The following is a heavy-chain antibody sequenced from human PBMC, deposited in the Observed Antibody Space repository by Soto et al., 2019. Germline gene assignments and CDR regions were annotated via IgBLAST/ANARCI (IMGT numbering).Heavy chain of an antibody. J-gene: IGHJ6*02. V-gene: IGHV5-51*01. CDR2: IYPGDSDT. D-gene: IGHD5-18*01. CDR1: GYSFTSYW. CDR3: ARREPYSYGYGYYYGMDG. Sequence: PGESLKISCKGSGYSFTSYWIGWVRQMPGKGLEWMGIIYPGDSDTRYSPSFQGQVTISADKSISTAYLQWSSLKASDTAMYYCARREPYSYGYGYYYGMDGWGQGTTVTVSS.